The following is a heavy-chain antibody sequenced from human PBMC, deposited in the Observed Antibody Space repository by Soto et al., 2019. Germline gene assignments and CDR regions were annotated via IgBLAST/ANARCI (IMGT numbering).Heavy chain of an antibody. D-gene: IGHD3-22*01. CDR1: GFTFSSYA. J-gene: IGHJ6*02. Sequence: GGSLRLSCAASGFTFSSYAMHWVRQAPGKGLEWAAVISYDGSNKYYADSVKGRFTISRDNSKNTLYLQMNSLRAEDTAVYYCARVPYDSSGYYTPWAYYGMDVWGQGTTVTVSS. V-gene: IGHV3-30-3*01. CDR3: ARVPYDSSGYYTPWAYYGMDV. CDR2: ISYDGSNK.